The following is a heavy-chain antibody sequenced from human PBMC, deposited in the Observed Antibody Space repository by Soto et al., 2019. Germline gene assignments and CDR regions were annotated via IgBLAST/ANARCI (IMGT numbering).Heavy chain of an antibody. CDR3: ARYGNIWLLDS. CDR2: TYYRSKWYS. D-gene: IGHD3-16*01. V-gene: IGHV6-1*01. Sequence: SQTLSLTCAISGDSVSSNSAAWNWLRQSPSRGLEWLGRTYYRSKWYSDYAVSVRSRITINPDTSKNQFSLQLNSATPEDTAVYYCARYGNIWLLDSWGQGTLVTVSS. CDR1: GDSVSSNSAA. J-gene: IGHJ4*02.